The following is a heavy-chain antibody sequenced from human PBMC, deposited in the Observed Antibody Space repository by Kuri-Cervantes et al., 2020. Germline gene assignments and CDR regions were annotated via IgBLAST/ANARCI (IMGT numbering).Heavy chain of an antibody. CDR2: IYSGGST. CDR3: ARDQTELLSYYYYYYGMDV. D-gene: IGHD1-14*01. V-gene: IGHV3-53*05. CDR1: GFTVSSNY. Sequence: GGSLRLSCAASGFTVSSNYMSWVRQAPGKGLEWVSVIYSGGSTYYADSVKGRFTISRDNSKSTLYLQMNSLRAEDTAVYYCARDQTELLSYYYYYYGMDVWGQGTTVTVSS. J-gene: IGHJ6*02.